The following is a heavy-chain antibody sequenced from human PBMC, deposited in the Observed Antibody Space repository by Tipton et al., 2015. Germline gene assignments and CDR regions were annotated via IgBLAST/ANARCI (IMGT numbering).Heavy chain of an antibody. CDR1: GGSISSRNW. CDR3: ARILEWQTARFDP. D-gene: IGHD3-3*01. Sequence: TLSLTCPVFGGSISSRNWLTWVRQPPGKGLEWIGEFYQSGRTNYNPSLKSRVTITVDKSKNHFSLNLTSVTAADTAVYYCARILEWQTARFDPWGQGTLVTVSS. J-gene: IGHJ5*02. V-gene: IGHV4-4*02. CDR2: FYQSGRT.